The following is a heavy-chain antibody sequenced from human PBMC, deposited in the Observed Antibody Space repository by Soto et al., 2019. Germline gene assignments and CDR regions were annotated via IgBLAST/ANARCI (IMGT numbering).Heavy chain of an antibody. D-gene: IGHD3-22*01. V-gene: IGHV3-48*02. J-gene: IGHJ5*02. CDR2: ISRSSSTT. Sequence: EVQLVESGGGLVQPGGSLRLSCAASGFTFSSYSMNWVRQAPGKGLEWVSIISRSSSTTYYADSVKGRFTVSRDNARKLLFLQMNSLRDEDSAVYYCARDPYYASSGYGFDPWGQGTLVTVSA. CDR1: GFTFSSYS. CDR3: ARDPYYASSGYGFDP.